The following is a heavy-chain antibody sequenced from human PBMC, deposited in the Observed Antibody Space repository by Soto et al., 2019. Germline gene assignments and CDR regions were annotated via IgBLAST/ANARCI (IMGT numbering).Heavy chain of an antibody. V-gene: IGHV5-10-1*01. D-gene: IGHD6-13*01. Sequence: GKSLKISCKGSGYSFTSYWISWVRQMPGKGLEWMGRIDPSDSYTNYSPSFQGHVTISADKSISTAYLQWSSLKASDTAMYYCASSYSSSSSGMDVWGQGDTVTV. CDR2: IDPSDSYT. J-gene: IGHJ6*02. CDR3: ASSYSSSSSGMDV. CDR1: GYSFTSYW.